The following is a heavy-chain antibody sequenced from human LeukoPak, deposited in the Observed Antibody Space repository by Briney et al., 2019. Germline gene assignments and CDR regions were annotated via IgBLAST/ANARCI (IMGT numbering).Heavy chain of an antibody. CDR2: IWYDGTNK. J-gene: IGHJ4*02. D-gene: IGHD3-22*01. CDR1: GFTFSSYG. CDR3: VTTSSDPQDSSGYLGY. V-gene: IGHV3-33*01. Sequence: GGSLRLSCAASGFTFSSYGMHWVRQAPAKGLEWVALIWYDGTNKYYADSVKGRFTISRDNSKNTLYLQMNSLSAEDTAVYYCVTTSSDPQDSSGYLGYWGQGTLVTVSS.